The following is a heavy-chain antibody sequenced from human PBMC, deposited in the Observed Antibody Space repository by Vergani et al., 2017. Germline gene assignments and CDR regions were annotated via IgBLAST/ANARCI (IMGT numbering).Heavy chain of an antibody. J-gene: IGHJ4*02. CDR3: ARDLDGERVVDPFYFDY. V-gene: IGHV3-48*02. Sequence: EVQLVESGGGLVQPGGSLRLSCSASGFTFSSYSMNWVRQAPGTGLEWVSYISSSSSTISYADSVKGRFTITRDNVKNSLYLQVNSLRDEDKAVYYCARDLDGERVVDPFYFDYWGQGTLVTGSS. CDR1: GFTFSSYS. CDR2: ISSSSSTI. D-gene: IGHD3-22*01.